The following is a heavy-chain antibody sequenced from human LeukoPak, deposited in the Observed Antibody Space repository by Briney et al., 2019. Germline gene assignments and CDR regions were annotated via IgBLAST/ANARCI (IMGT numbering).Heavy chain of an antibody. J-gene: IGHJ5*02. V-gene: IGHV7-4-1*02. Sequence: ASVKVSCKASGYTFTSYAMNWVRQAPGQGLEWMGWINTNTGNPTYAQGFTGRFVFSLDTSVSTAYLQISSLKAEDTAVYYCARGKYRQQLSKNWFDPWGQGTLVTVSS. CDR1: GYTFTSYA. CDR2: INTNTGNP. D-gene: IGHD6-13*01. CDR3: ARGKYRQQLSKNWFDP.